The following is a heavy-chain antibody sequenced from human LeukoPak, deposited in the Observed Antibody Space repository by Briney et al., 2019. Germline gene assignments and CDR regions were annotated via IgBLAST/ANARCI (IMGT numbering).Heavy chain of an antibody. D-gene: IGHD1-7*01. CDR2: MNPNSGNT. Sequence: ASVKVSCKASGYTFTSYDINWVRQATGQGLEWMGWMNPNSGNTGYAQKFQGRVTITRNTSISTAYMELSSLRSEDTAVYYCARAVTGTGYYYYYMDVWGKGTTVTVSS. V-gene: IGHV1-8*03. CDR1: GYTFTSYD. CDR3: ARAVTGTGYYYYYMDV. J-gene: IGHJ6*03.